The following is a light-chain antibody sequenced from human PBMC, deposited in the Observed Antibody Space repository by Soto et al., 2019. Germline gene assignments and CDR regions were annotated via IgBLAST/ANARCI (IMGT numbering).Light chain of an antibody. Sequence: QSALTQPASVSGSPGQSITISCTGTSSDVGSYNLVSWYQHHPGKAPKLMIYEGSKRPSGFSNRFSGSKSGNTASLTISGLQAEDEADYYCCSYAGSSTHVVFGGGTKLTVL. CDR2: EGS. CDR3: CSYAGSSTHVV. J-gene: IGLJ2*01. V-gene: IGLV2-23*01. CDR1: SSDVGSYNL.